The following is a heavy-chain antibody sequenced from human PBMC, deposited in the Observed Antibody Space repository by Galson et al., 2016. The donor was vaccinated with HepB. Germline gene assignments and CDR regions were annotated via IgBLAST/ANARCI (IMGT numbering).Heavy chain of an antibody. D-gene: IGHD3-3*01. CDR1: GFIFSDHF. J-gene: IGHJ6*02. CDR2: SGNKADSYTT. Sequence: SLRLSCATSGFIFSDHFLYWVRQDPGKGLEWLGRSGNKADSYTTKYAASVKGRFIISRDDSKNSLYLEMNSLKTEDTAVYYCVRGRSNYYYGLDVWGQGTTVTVSS. V-gene: IGHV3-72*01. CDR3: VRGRSNYYYGLDV.